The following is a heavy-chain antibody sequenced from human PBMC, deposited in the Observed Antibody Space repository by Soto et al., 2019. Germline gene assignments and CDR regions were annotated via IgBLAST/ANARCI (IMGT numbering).Heavy chain of an antibody. CDR3: ASTTETRFSWDFEV. CDR1: GFTFSNYG. J-gene: IGHJ2*01. Sequence: QVQLVESGGGVVQPGRSLRLSCAASGFTFSNYGMHWVRQAPGKGLEWVALIWYDGSNTYYAVSVKGRFTISRDNSKNTPFLQINSLRAEDSSVYYCASTTETRFSWDFEVWGRGTLVTVSS. D-gene: IGHD4-17*01. CDR2: IWYDGSNT. V-gene: IGHV3-33*01.